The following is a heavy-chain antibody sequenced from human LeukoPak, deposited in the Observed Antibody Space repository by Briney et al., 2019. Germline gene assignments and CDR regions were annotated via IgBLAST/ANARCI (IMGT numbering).Heavy chain of an antibody. CDR3: ARARRDNSGYDYLYYFDH. V-gene: IGHV3-23*01. CDR2: ISGSGGNT. J-gene: IGHJ4*02. D-gene: IGHD3-22*01. CDR1: GFTFSNYA. Sequence: PGGSLRLSCAASGFTFSNYAMSWVRQAPGKGLEWVSTISGSGGNTYYADSVKGRFTISRDNSKNTLFLQMNSLRAEDTAVYYCARARRDNSGYDYLYYFDHWGPGMLVTVSS.